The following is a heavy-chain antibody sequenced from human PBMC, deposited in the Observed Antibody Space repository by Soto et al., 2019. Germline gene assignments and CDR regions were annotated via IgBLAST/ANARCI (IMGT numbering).Heavy chain of an antibody. Sequence: GGSLRLSCAASGFTVSSSYMSWVRQAPGKGLEWVSVIYSGGSTYYADSVRGRFTISRDNSKNTLYLQMKSLRAEDTAVYYCARDPPATRHGMDVWGQGTTVTASS. CDR1: GFTVSSSY. V-gene: IGHV3-53*01. CDR2: IYSGGST. CDR3: ARDPPATRHGMDV. J-gene: IGHJ6*02.